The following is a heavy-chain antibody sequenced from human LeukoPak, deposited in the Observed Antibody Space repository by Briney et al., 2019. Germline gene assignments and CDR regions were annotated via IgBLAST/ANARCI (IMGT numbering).Heavy chain of an antibody. J-gene: IGHJ4*02. Sequence: GGSLRLSCAASGFTFSSYSMNWVRQAPEKRLEWVSSISRGGDYIYYADSVKGRFTISRDNAKNSLYLQMNSLRAEDTAVYYCARDLSTGYYFDSWGQGTLVTVSS. D-gene: IGHD3-22*01. CDR1: GFTFSSYS. CDR3: ARDLSTGYYFDS. CDR2: ISRGGDYI. V-gene: IGHV3-21*01.